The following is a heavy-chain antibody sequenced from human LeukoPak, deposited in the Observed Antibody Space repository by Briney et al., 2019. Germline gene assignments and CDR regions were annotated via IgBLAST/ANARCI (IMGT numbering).Heavy chain of an antibody. CDR2: FDPEDGET. D-gene: IGHD3-22*01. Sequence: ASVKVSCKVSGYTLTELSMHWVRPAPGKGLEWMGGFDPEDGETIYAQKFQGRPTMTEDTSTDTAHMELNSLRSEDTAVYYCASLLYDSSGYYCFDQWGQGTPVTVSS. CDR3: ASLLYDSSGYYCFDQ. V-gene: IGHV1-24*01. J-gene: IGHJ4*02. CDR1: GYTLTELS.